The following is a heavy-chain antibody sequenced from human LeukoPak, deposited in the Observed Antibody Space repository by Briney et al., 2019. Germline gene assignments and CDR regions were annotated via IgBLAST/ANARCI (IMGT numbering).Heavy chain of an antibody. Sequence: PGGSLRLSCAASGFSVSSTYMSWVRQAPGKGLEWVSVIYSGGSTYYADSVNGRFTISRDNSKNTLYLQMISLRAEDTAVYYCASPSSYGDFAPFYYGMDVWGQGTTVTVSS. D-gene: IGHD4-17*01. CDR3: ASPSSYGDFAPFYYGMDV. V-gene: IGHV3-53*01. CDR2: IYSGGST. J-gene: IGHJ6*02. CDR1: GFSVSSTY.